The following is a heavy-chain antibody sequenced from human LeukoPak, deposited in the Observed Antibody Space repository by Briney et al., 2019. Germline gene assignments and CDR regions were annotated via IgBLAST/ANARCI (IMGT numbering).Heavy chain of an antibody. CDR2: IRYDGSNK. V-gene: IGHV3-30*02. CDR1: GFTFSSYG. CDR3: GGTTIFGVVIKSPLDC. D-gene: IGHD3-3*01. J-gene: IGHJ4*02. Sequence: TGGSLRLSCAASGFTFSSYGMHRVRRAPGKGLEWVAFIRYDGSNKYYADSVKGRFTISRDNSKNTLYLQMNSLRAEDTAVYYCGGTTIFGVVIKSPLDCWGQGTLVTVSS.